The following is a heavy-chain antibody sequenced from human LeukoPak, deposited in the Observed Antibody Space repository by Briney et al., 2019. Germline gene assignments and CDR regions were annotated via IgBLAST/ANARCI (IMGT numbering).Heavy chain of an antibody. D-gene: IGHD6-25*01. CDR2: INPNSGGT. CDR3: ARRAVYYYYGMDV. J-gene: IGHJ6*02. V-gene: IGHV1-2*02. CDR1: GYTFTCYY. Sequence: GASVKVSCKASGYTFTCYYMHWVRQAPGQGLEWMGWINPNSGGTNYAQKFQGRVTMTRDTSISTAYMEVSRLKSDDTAVYYCARRAVYYYYGMDVWGQGSTVTVSS.